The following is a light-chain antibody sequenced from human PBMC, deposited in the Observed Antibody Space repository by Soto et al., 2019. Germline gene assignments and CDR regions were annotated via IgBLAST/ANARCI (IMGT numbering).Light chain of an antibody. CDR1: SSNIGSNT. CDR2: SNN. Sequence: QSVLTQPPSASGTPGQRVTISCSGSSSNIGSNTVNWYQQLPGTAPKLLIYSNNQRPSGVPDRFSGSKSGTSASLAISGLQPDDESLYYCGSYSTTTYLGVFGGGTQLTVL. CDR3: GSYSTTTYLGV. V-gene: IGLV1-44*01. J-gene: IGLJ7*01.